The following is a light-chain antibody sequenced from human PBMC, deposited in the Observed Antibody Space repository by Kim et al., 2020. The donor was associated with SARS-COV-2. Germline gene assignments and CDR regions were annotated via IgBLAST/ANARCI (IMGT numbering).Light chain of an antibody. V-gene: IGKV1-5*01. CDR1: PRASSW. CDR3: HRPGM. Sequence: DVQLTQSPCTLSASVGDRVTITCRATPRASSWVAWYQQKPGEAPKLLMYDASSLQNGVPSRFSGTGTGTEFTLSISSLKPEDFATYYCHRPGMFGPGTKVDIK. J-gene: IGKJ1*01. CDR2: DAS.